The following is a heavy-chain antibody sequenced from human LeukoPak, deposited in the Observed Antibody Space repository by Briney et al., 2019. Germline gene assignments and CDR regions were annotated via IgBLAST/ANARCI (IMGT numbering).Heavy chain of an antibody. D-gene: IGHD6-13*01. J-gene: IGHJ3*01. CDR2: INEDGSEN. V-gene: IGHV3-7*03. Sequence: PGGALRLSCAASGFTFSHSAMSSVRQAPGKGLEWVANINEDGSENHYVDSVKGRFTISRDSAKNSLYLQMNSLRAEDTAIYYCARHRCPSSWGPGTVVTVSS. CDR3: ARHRCPSS. CDR1: GFTFSHSA.